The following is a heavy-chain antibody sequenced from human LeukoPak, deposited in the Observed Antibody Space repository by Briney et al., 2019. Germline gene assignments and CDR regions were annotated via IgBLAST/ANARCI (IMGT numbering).Heavy chain of an antibody. V-gene: IGHV3-7*01. CDR2: IKQDRSEK. D-gene: IGHD1-26*01. Sequence: GGSLRLSCAASGFTFKNYWMTWVRQAPGKGLEWVANIKQDRSEKYYVDSVKGRFTISRDNAKNSLYLQMNSLRAEDTAVYYCARAKWNFDYWGQGTLVTVSS. CDR3: ARAKWNFDY. J-gene: IGHJ4*02. CDR1: GFTFKNYW.